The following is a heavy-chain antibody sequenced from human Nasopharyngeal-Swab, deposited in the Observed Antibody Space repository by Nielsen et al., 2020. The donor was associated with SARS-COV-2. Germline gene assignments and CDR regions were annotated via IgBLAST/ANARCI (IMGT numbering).Heavy chain of an antibody. Sequence: SVKVSCMASGGTLISYAISSLRPPPAQGVEWMGGIILIFGTANYGQKFQGRVTITADESTSTACMELSSLRSEDTAVYYCARRPYSSSSGDYYYGMDVWGQGTTVTVSS. CDR1: GGTLISYA. D-gene: IGHD6-6*01. CDR3: ARRPYSSSSGDYYYGMDV. V-gene: IGHV1-69*13. J-gene: IGHJ6*02. CDR2: IILIFGTA.